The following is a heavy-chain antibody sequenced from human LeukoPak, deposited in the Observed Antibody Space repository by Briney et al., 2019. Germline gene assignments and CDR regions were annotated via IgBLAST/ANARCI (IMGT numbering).Heavy chain of an antibody. J-gene: IGHJ4*02. D-gene: IGHD3-22*01. CDR2: INHSGST. V-gene: IGHV4-34*01. CDR1: GGSFSGYY. Sequence: KSSETLSLTCAVYGGSFSGYYWSWIRQPPGKGLEWIGEINHSGSTNYNPSLKSRVTISVDTSKNQFSLKLSSVTAADTAVYYCARGTPARAMYYYDSSGYYYCSYFDYWGQGTLVTVSS. CDR3: ARGTPARAMYYYDSSGYYYCSYFDY.